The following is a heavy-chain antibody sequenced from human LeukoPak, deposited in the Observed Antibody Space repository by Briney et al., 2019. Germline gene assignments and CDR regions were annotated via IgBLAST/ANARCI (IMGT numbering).Heavy chain of an antibody. CDR3: ARDSGWHRFDP. D-gene: IGHD3-10*01. CDR2: INQDGGTK. CDR1: GFSFSSHW. V-gene: IGHV3-7*01. J-gene: IGHJ5*02. Sequence: GGSLRLSCGASGFSFSSHWMSWVRHTPGKGLEWVANINQDGGTKYYRDFAKGRFTISRDNAQNSLYLQINSLRAEDTAVYYCARDSGWHRFDPWGQGTLVTVSS.